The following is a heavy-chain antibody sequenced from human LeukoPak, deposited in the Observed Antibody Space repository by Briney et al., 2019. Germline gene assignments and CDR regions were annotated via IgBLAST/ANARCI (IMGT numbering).Heavy chain of an antibody. D-gene: IGHD3-10*01. CDR1: GYTFTSYD. V-gene: IGHV1-8*01. J-gene: IGHJ6*02. Sequence: GASVKVSCKASGYTFTSYDINWVRQAPGQGLEWMGWMNPNSGNTRYAQKVQGRITMTRETSISTAYMELSSLRSEDTAVYYCARGPTLVRGVIMPDSVGGMDVWGQGTTVTVCS. CDR2: MNPNSGNT. CDR3: ARGPTLVRGVIMPDSVGGMDV.